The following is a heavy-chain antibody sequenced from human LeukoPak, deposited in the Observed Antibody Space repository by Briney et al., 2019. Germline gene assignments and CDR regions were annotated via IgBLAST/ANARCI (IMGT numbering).Heavy chain of an antibody. CDR1: GFTSSSHG. J-gene: IGHJ6*03. CDR2: ISADGDTK. CDR3: ASSSSWMYYYYYYMDV. V-gene: IGHV3-30*03. D-gene: IGHD6-13*01. Sequence: PGRSLRLSCAASGFTSSSHGMHWVRQAPGKGLEWVVVISADGDTKYYADSVKGRFTISRDNSKNTLYLQMNSLRAEDTAVYYCASSSSWMYYYYYYMDVWGKGTTVTVSS.